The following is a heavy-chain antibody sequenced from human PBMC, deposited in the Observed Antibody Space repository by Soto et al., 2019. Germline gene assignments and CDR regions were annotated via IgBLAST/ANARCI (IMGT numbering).Heavy chain of an antibody. CDR3: ARESEDLTSNFDY. Sequence: GGSLRLSCAASRFTFSTYEMNWVRQAPGKGLEWVSYISSSGNTVDYADSVKGRFTISRDNTRNSLYLQMNSLRDEDTALYYCARESEDLTSNFDYWGQGTLVTVSS. CDR1: RFTFSTYE. CDR2: ISSSGNTV. V-gene: IGHV3-48*03. J-gene: IGHJ4*02.